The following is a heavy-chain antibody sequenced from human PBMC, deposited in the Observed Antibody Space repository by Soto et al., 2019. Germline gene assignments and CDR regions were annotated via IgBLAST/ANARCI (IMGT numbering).Heavy chain of an antibody. J-gene: IGHJ4*02. CDR1: GFSLSTTGVG. V-gene: IGHV2-5*02. D-gene: IGHD2-15*01. CDR2: TYWDDDK. CDR3: ARVVDATLLDY. Sequence: QITLKESGPPLVKPTQTLTLTCTFSGFSLSTTGVGVGWIRQPPGKALEWLALTYWDDDKRFSPSLKSRLTITKDTSKNQVVLTMTNMDPVDTATYYCARVVDATLLDYWGQGTLVTVSS.